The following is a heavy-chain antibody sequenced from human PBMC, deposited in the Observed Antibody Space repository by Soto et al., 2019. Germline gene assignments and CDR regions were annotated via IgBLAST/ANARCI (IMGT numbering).Heavy chain of an antibody. CDR2: IYNSGST. J-gene: IGHJ6*02. CDR1: GGSISSYY. V-gene: IGHV4-59*01. Sequence: SETLSLTCTVSGGSISSYYWSWIRQPPGKGLEWIGYIYNSGSTHYNPSLRSRVTISVDTSKNQFSLRLSSVTAADTAVYYCARDLWGYCGTDCYPLDVWGQGTTVTVSS. D-gene: IGHD2-21*02. CDR3: ARDLWGYCGTDCYPLDV.